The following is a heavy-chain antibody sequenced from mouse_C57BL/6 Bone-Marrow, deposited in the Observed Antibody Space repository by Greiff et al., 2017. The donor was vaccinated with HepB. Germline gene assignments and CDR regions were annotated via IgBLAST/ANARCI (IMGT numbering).Heavy chain of an antibody. V-gene: IGHV1-81*01. D-gene: IGHD1-1*01. Sequence: QVQLQHSGAELARPGASVKLSCKASGYTFTSYGISWVKQRTGQGLEWIGEIYPRSGNTYYNEKFKGKATLTADKSSSTAYMELRSLTSEDSAVYFCGADYGSSSHFDYWGQGTTLTVSS. J-gene: IGHJ2*01. CDR3: GADYGSSSHFDY. CDR1: GYTFTSYG. CDR2: IYPRSGNT.